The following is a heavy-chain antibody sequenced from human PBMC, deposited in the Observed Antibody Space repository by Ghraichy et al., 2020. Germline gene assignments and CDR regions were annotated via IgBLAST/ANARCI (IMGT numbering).Heavy chain of an antibody. V-gene: IGHV4-34*01. D-gene: IGHD4-23*01. J-gene: IGHJ2*01. Sequence: TLSLTCAVYGGSFSGYYWSWIRQPPGKGLEWIGEINHSGSTNYNPSLKSRVTISVDTSKNQFSLKLSSVTAEDTAVYYCARHDYGGNSLIWYFDLWGRGTLVTVSS. CDR3: ARHDYGGNSLIWYFDL. CDR2: INHSGST. CDR1: GGSFSGYY.